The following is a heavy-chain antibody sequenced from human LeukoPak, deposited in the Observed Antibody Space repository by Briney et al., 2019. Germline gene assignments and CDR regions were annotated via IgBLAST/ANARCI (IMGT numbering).Heavy chain of an antibody. J-gene: IGHJ4*02. V-gene: IGHV3-48*01. Sequence: RGSLRLSCAASGFTFSGYSMNWVRQAPRKGLEWLSFIGGSGSTMYYADSVKGRFTISRDNAKSSLYLQMDSLRVEDTALYYCARDKTSGFKNDFDSWGQGTLVTVSP. D-gene: IGHD6-19*01. CDR3: ARDKTSGFKNDFDS. CDR1: GFTFSGYS. CDR2: IGGSGSTM.